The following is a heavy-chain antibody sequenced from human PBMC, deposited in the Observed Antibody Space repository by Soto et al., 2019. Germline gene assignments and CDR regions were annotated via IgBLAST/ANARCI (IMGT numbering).Heavy chain of an antibody. J-gene: IGHJ4*02. Sequence: ASVKVSCKASGGTFSSYAISWVRQAPGQGLEWMGGIIPIFGTANYAQKFQGRVTITADESTSTAYMELNSLRVDDTAVYYCAKFAAHSMYDISSVPDYWGQGTLVTVSS. CDR1: GGTFSSYA. CDR2: IIPIFGTA. D-gene: IGHD2-8*01. CDR3: AKFAAHSMYDISSVPDY. V-gene: IGHV1-69*13.